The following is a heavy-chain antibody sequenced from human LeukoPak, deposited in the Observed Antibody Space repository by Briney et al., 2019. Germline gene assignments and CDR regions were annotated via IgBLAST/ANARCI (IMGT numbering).Heavy chain of an antibody. CDR1: GFTFSTSG. D-gene: IGHD3-3*01. CDR2: IRYDGNDK. Sequence: GGSLGLSCEASGFTFSTSGMHWARQAPGKGLEWVAFIRYDGNDKYYADSVKGRFTISRDNSKNSLYLQINTLRPVDTAVYYCAKGEWLADSWGQGTLVTVSS. J-gene: IGHJ4*02. CDR3: AKGEWLADS. V-gene: IGHV3-30*02.